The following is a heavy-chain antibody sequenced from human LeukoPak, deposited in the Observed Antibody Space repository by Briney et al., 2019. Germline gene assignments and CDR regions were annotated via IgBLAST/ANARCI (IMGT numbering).Heavy chain of an antibody. CDR3: ARVDTAMVTDFDY. CDR2: INPNSGGT. D-gene: IGHD5-18*01. V-gene: IGHV1-2*02. CDR1: GYTFTGYY. J-gene: IGHJ4*02. Sequence: ASVKVSCKASGYTFTGYYMHWVRQVPGQGLEWMGWINPNSGGTNYAQKFQGRVTMTRDTSISTAYMELSRLRSDDTAVYYCARVDTAMVTDFDYWGQGTLVTVSS.